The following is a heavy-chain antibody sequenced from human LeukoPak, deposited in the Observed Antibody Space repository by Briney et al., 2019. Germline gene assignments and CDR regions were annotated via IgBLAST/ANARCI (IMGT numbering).Heavy chain of an antibody. J-gene: IGHJ6*01. CDR2: ISSSGSTI. CDR3: AEVGITMIGGV. Sequence: GGALRLSGPGSGFTFSIYEMNGARQPPGKGLDGVSYISSSGSTIYYADFVKGRFTIYRDNAKKSLYLQMTSLRAEDTAVYYCAEVGITMIGGVWGKGTTVTISS. D-gene: IGHD3-10*02. CDR1: GFTFSIYE. V-gene: IGHV3-48*03.